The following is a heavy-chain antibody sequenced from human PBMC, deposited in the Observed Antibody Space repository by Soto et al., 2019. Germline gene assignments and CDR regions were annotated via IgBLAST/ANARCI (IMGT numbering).Heavy chain of an antibody. CDR2: IYWDDDK. CDR3: AHFGFSSSQFDP. J-gene: IGHJ5*02. V-gene: IGHV2-5*02. CDR1: GFSLSTSGVG. Sequence: QITLEESGPTLVKPTQTLTLTCTLSGFSLSTSGVGVGWIRQPPGKALEWLALIYWDDDKRYNPSLKRRLTITKDTSKNQVVLTMTNMDPVDTATYFCAHFGFSSSQFDPWGQGTLVTVSS. D-gene: IGHD6-13*01.